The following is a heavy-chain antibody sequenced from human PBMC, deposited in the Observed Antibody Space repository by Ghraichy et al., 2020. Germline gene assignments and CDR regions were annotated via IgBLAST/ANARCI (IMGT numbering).Heavy chain of an antibody. Sequence: GSLRLSCAASGFTFSSYSMNWVRQAPGKGLEWVSSISSSSSYIYYADSVKGRFTISRDNAKNSLYLQMNSLRAEDTAVYYCPRESRYNWNSDAFDIWGQGTMVTVSS. CDR1: GFTFSSYS. J-gene: IGHJ3*02. V-gene: IGHV3-21*01. D-gene: IGHD1-7*01. CDR3: PRESRYNWNSDAFDI. CDR2: ISSSSSYI.